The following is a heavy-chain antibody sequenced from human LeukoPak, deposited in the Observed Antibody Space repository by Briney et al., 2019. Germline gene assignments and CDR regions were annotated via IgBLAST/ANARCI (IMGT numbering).Heavy chain of an antibody. CDR2: IYYSGST. CDR1: GGSISSYY. J-gene: IGHJ2*01. V-gene: IGHV4-59*08. CDR3: ARSPRWFFDL. Sequence: PSETLSLTCTVSGGSISSYYWSWIRQPPGKGLEWIGYIYYSGSTNYNPSLKSRVTISRDTSKNQFSLKLTSVTTAGTAVYYCARSPRWFFDLWGRGTLVTVSS.